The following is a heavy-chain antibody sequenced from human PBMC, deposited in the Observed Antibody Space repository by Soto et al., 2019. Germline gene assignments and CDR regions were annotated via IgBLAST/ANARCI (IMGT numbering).Heavy chain of an antibody. V-gene: IGHV1-2*04. CDR3: ARLCCSSTSCYPGGGPNAAFDI. CDR2: INPNSGGR. CDR1: GYTFTGYY. D-gene: IGHD2-2*01. Sequence: ASVKVSCKASGYTFTGYYMHWVRQAPGQGLEWMGWINPNSGGRNYAQKFQGWVTMTRDTSISTAYMELSRLRSDDAAVYYCARLCCSSTSCYPGGGPNAAFDIWGKGTMVTASS. J-gene: IGHJ3*02.